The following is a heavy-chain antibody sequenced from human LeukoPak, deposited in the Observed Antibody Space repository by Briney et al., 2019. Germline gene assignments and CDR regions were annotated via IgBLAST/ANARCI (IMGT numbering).Heavy chain of an antibody. CDR2: INADGSVE. Sequence: GGSLRLSCAASGFTFSNYLMAWVRQAPGKGLEWVANINADGSVEYLVDSVQGRFSISRDNAKDQVFLQMNSLRAEDTAVYYCATYRVSHGMDVWGQGTTVTVSS. V-gene: IGHV3-7*01. D-gene: IGHD3-16*02. J-gene: IGHJ6*02. CDR1: GFTFSNYL. CDR3: ATYRVSHGMDV.